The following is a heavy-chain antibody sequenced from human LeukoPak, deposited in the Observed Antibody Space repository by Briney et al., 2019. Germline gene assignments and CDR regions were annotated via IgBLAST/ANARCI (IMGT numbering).Heavy chain of an antibody. V-gene: IGHV3-15*01. CDR2: IKSKTDGGTT. D-gene: IGHD1-26*01. CDR1: GFTFSNAW. Sequence: GGSLRLSCAASGFTFSNAWMSWVRQAPGKGLEWVGRIKSKTDGGTTDYAAPVKGRFTISRDDSKNTLYLQMNSLKTEDTAVYYCTTEGGKWELLEPLTDDAFDIWGQGTMVTVSS. J-gene: IGHJ3*02. CDR3: TTEGGKWELLEPLTDDAFDI.